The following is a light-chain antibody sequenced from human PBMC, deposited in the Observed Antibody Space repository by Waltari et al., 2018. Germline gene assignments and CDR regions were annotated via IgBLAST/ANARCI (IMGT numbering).Light chain of an antibody. Sequence: EIMLTQSPGTLSLSPGERATLSCKASQSIRTYLAWYQQKPGQAPRLLIYHASSKATGIPDRFSCSGSGTDFSLTISRLEPEDFAVYYCQNYVRLPATFGQGTKVEIK. J-gene: IGKJ1*01. CDR2: HAS. V-gene: IGKV3-20*01. CDR3: QNYVRLPAT. CDR1: QSIRTY.